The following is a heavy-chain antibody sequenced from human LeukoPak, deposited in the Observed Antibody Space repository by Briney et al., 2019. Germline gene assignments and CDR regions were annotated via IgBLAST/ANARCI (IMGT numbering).Heavy chain of an antibody. J-gene: IGHJ4*02. CDR1: GFTFSSYG. CDR2: ISYDGSNK. D-gene: IGHD4-17*01. Sequence: GRSLRLSCAASGFTFSSYGMHWVRQAPGKGLEWVAVISYDGSNKYYADSVKGRFTISRDNSKNTLYLQMNSLRAEDTAVYYRAKGVGWGLRQYFDYWGQGTLVTVSS. V-gene: IGHV3-30*18. CDR3: AKGVGWGLRQYFDY.